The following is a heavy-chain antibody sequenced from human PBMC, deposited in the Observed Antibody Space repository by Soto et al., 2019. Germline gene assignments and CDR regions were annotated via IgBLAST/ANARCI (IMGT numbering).Heavy chain of an antibody. D-gene: IGHD1-26*01. Sequence: PVGSLRLSCAASGGTCISYAMSWVRQAPEKGLEWVSAISGSGGSTYYADSVKGRFTISRDNSKNTLYLQMNSLRAEDTAVYYCASKSYWVDYWGQGTLVTAPQ. J-gene: IGHJ4*02. CDR3: ASKSYWVDY. CDR2: ISGSGGST. V-gene: IGHV3-23*01. CDR1: GGTCISYA.